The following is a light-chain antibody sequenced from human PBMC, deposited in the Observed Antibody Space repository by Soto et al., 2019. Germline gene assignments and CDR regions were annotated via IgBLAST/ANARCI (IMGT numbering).Light chain of an antibody. J-gene: IGLJ3*02. CDR1: KLGNRY. V-gene: IGLV3-1*01. CDR2: QDV. Sequence: SYELTQPPSVSVSPGQTARITCSGDKLGNRYASWYQQLPGQSPVLVLYQDVKRPSGSPARFSGSNSGNTATLTISGTQALDEADYYCQAWDSSTVVFGGGTQLTVL. CDR3: QAWDSSTVV.